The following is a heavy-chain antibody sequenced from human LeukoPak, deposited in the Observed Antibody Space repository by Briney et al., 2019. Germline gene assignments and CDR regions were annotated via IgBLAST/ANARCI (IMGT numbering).Heavy chain of an antibody. Sequence: GGSLRLSCAASGFSVSRNYLSWVRQAPGKGLEWVSVIYGGATTDYADSVKGRLTISTDSSKNTLYLQMNSLRDEDTSVYYCARGGRTDSGSYPYGMDVWGQGATVTVSS. CDR1: GFSVSRNY. CDR3: ARGGRTDSGSYPYGMDV. J-gene: IGHJ6*02. CDR2: IYGGATT. V-gene: IGHV3-66*01. D-gene: IGHD3-10*01.